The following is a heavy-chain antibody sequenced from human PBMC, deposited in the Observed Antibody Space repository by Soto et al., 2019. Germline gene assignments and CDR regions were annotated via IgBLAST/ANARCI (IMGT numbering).Heavy chain of an antibody. D-gene: IGHD2-15*01. J-gene: IGHJ5*02. V-gene: IGHV4-31*02. CDR2: IYYSGST. Sequence: KSSETLSLTCTVSGGSISSGDHYWSWVRQHPGKGLEWIGYIYYSGSTYYESSLESRVTISIDMSKNQFSLKLTSVTAADTAVYYCARGLTGYPNCFDPWGQGTLVTVSS. CDR3: ARGLTGYPNCFDP. CDR1: GGSISSGDHY.